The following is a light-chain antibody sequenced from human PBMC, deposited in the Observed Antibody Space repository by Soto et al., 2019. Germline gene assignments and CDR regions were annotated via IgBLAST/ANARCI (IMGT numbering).Light chain of an antibody. J-gene: IGKJ1*01. CDR3: QHPSA. CDR1: QSISSW. V-gene: IGKV1-5*03. CDR2: KAS. Sequence: DIQMTQSPSTLSASVGDRVTITCRASQSISSWLAWYQQKPGKAPKLLIYKASSLESGVPSRFSGSGSGTEFTLTISSLQPDDFVTYYCQHPSAFGQGTKVEIK.